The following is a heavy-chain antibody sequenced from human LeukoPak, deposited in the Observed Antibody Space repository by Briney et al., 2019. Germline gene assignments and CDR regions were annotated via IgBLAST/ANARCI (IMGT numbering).Heavy chain of an antibody. CDR2: IYSGGST. D-gene: IGHD6-19*01. CDR1: GFTVSFNY. V-gene: IGHV3-53*01. Sequence: GSLRLSCAASGFTVSFNYMSWVRQAPGKGLEWISVIYSGGSTYYADSVKGRFTISRDDSKNTLYLQMNSLRAEDTAIYYCGRAQWRTYSYYYMDVWGKGTTVTVSS. J-gene: IGHJ6*03. CDR3: GRAQWRTYSYYYMDV.